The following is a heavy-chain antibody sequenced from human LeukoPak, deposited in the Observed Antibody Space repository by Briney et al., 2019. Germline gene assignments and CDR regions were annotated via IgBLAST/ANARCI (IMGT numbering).Heavy chain of an antibody. Sequence: PGGSLRLSCAASGFTFSSYSMNWVRQAPGKGLEWVSSISSSSSYIYYADSVKGRFTISRDNAKNSLYLQMNSLRAEDTAVYYCARALVAKALDDAFDIWGQGTMVTVSS. D-gene: IGHD5-12*01. V-gene: IGHV3-21*01. CDR1: GFTFSSYS. CDR2: ISSSSSYI. CDR3: ARALVAKALDDAFDI. J-gene: IGHJ3*02.